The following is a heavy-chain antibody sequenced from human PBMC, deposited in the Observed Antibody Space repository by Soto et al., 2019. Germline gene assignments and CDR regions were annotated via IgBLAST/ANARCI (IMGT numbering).Heavy chain of an antibody. J-gene: IGHJ6*02. CDR1: GGTFSSHA. CDR3: ASHSGSSPEGRYYYGMDV. D-gene: IGHD1-26*01. CDR2: IIPIFGTA. V-gene: IGHV1-69*13. Sequence: SVKVSCKASGGTFSSHAISWVRQAPGQGLEWMGGIIPIFGTADYAQKFQGRVTITADESTSTAYMELSSLRSEDTAVYYCASHSGSSPEGRYYYGMDVWGQGTTVTVSS.